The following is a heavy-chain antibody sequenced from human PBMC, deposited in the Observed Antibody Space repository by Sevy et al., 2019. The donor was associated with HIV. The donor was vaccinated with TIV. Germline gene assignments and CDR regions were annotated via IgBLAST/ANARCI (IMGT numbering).Heavy chain of an antibody. V-gene: IGHV3-23*01. CDR3: AKEGYCSGGSCYEHYYYYYMDV. Sequence: GGSLRLSCAASGFTFSSYAMSWVRQAPGKGLEWVSAISGSGGSTYYADSVKGRFTISRDNSKNTLYLQMNSWRAEDTAVYYCAKEGYCSGGSCYEHYYYYYMDVWGKGTTVTVSS. J-gene: IGHJ6*03. CDR2: ISGSGGST. CDR1: GFTFSSYA. D-gene: IGHD2-15*01.